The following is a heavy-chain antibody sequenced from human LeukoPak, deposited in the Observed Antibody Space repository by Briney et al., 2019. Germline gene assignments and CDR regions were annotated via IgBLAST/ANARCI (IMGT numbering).Heavy chain of an antibody. J-gene: IGHJ4*02. CDR2: IREDGTEK. CDR1: GFTFSGAW. D-gene: IGHD6-6*01. Sequence: GGSLRLSCTASGFTFSGAWMTWVRQAPGKGLEWVANIREDGTEKNYVDSVKGRFTISRDNAKNSLYLQMNSLRAEDTAVYYCARGPFTSSSGTFAWWGQGTLVTVSS. CDR3: ARGPFTSSSGTFAW. V-gene: IGHV3-7*01.